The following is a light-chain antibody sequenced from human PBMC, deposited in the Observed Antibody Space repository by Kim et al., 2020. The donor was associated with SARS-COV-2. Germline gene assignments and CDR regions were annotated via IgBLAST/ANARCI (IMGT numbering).Light chain of an antibody. V-gene: IGLV3-25*03. CDR3: QSTDSSGTYEVV. CDR2: KDS. Sequence: SYELTQPPSVSVSPGQTARITCSGDALPKQYAYWYRQKPGQAPVLVIYKDSERPSGIPERFSGSSSGTTLTLTISGVQAEDEADYYCQSTDSSGTYEVVFGGGTKLTVL. CDR1: ALPKQY. J-gene: IGLJ2*01.